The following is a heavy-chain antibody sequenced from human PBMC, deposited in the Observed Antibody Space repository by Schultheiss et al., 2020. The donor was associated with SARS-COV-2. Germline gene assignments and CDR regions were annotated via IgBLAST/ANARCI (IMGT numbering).Heavy chain of an antibody. CDR2: IYPGDSDT. V-gene: IGHV5-51*01. J-gene: IGHJ4*02. Sequence: GESLKISCKGSGYSFTSYWIGWVRQMPGKGLEWMGIIYPGDSDTRYSPSFQGQVTISAGKSISTAYLQWSSLKASDSAMYYCERNEFDSGSYVDKWGQGTLVTVA. D-gene: IGHD3-10*01. CDR1: GYSFTSYW. CDR3: ERNEFDSGSYVDK.